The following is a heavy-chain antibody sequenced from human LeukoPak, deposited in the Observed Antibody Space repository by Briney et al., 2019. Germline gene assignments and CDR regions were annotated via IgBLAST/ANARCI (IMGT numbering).Heavy chain of an antibody. D-gene: IGHD2-21*01. CDR2: ISSGSSNI. V-gene: IGHV3-21*01. CDR3: GRDDSNVFDI. J-gene: IGHJ3*02. Sequence: PGGSLRLSCAASGFTFSSYEMNWVRQAPGKGLEWVSSISSGSSNIYYADSVKGRFTISRDNAKNSLYLQMNSLRAEDTSVYYCGRDDSNVFDIWGQGTMATVTS. CDR1: GFTFSSYE.